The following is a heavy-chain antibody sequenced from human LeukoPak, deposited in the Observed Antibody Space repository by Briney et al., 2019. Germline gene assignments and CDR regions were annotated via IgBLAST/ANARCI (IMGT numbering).Heavy chain of an antibody. CDR3: AGGYSPYYFDY. J-gene: IGHJ4*02. V-gene: IGHV4-59*08. Sequence: SETLSLTCTVSGGSISSYYWSWLRQPPGKGLEWIGYIYYSGSTNYNPSLKSRVTISVDTSKNQFSLKLSSVTAADTAVYYCAGGYSPYYFDYWGQGTLVTVSS. CDR2: IYYSGST. CDR1: GGSISSYY. D-gene: IGHD6-13*01.